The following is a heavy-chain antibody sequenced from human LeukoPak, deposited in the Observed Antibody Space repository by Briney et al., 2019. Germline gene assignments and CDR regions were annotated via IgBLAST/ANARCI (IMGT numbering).Heavy chain of an antibody. D-gene: IGHD3-22*01. J-gene: IGHJ4*02. CDR2: ISYNGGST. CDR3: AKDRGRGIVVITFFDF. V-gene: IGHV3-23*01. CDR1: GFTFSSYA. Sequence: AGGSLRLSCAASGFTFSSYAMSWVRQAPGKGLEWVSSISYNGGSTDYADSVKGRFPISRDNTMNTLYLQMNSLRAEDTAVYYCAKDRGRGIVVITFFDFWGQGTLVTVSS.